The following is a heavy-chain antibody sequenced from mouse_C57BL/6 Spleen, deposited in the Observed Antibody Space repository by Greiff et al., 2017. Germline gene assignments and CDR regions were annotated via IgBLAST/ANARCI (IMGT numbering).Heavy chain of an antibody. J-gene: IGHJ1*03. CDR2: INPSNGGT. V-gene: IGHV1-53*01. Sequence: QVQLKQPGTELVKPGASVKLSCKASGYTFTSYWMHWVKQRPGQGLEWIGNINPSNGGTNYNEKFKGKATLTADKSSSTAYMELRSLTSEDSAVYFCARKLSWYFDVWGTGTTVTVSS. D-gene: IGHD1-1*02. CDR1: GYTFTSYW. CDR3: ARKLSWYFDV.